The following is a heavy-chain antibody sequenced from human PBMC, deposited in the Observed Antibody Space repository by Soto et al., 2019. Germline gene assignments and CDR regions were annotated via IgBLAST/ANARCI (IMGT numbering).Heavy chain of an antibody. V-gene: IGHV4-34*01. D-gene: IGHD5-12*01. CDR3: ARHPGGISGYEYFDY. CDR2: INYSGST. J-gene: IGHJ4*02. Sequence: SETLSLTCAVYGASFSDSYWTWIRQPPGKGLEWIGEINYSGSTYYNPSLKSRVTISVDTSKNQFSLKLSSVTAADTAVYYCARHPGGISGYEYFDYWGQGTLVTVSS. CDR1: GASFSDSY.